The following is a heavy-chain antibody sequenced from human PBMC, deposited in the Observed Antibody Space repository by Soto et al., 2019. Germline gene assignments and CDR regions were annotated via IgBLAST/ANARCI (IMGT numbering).Heavy chain of an antibody. D-gene: IGHD3-3*01. V-gene: IGHV3-30*03. J-gene: IGHJ4*02. Sequence: QVQLVESGGGVVQPGRSLRLSCAASGFTFSSYGMHWVRQAPGKGLEWVAVISHDGSNKYYADSVKGRFTISRDNSKNTLYIQMNSLRVEDTAVYYCATRGFTSQFDDWGQGTLVTVSS. CDR2: ISHDGSNK. CDR3: ATRGFTSQFDD. CDR1: GFTFSSYG.